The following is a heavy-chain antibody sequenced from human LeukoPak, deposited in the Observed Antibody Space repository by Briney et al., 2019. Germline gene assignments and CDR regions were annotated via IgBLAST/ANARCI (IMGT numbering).Heavy chain of an antibody. CDR2: IYYSGST. Sequence: SETLSLTCTVSGASISSYYWSWIRQPPGKGLEWIGYIYYSGSTNYNPSLKSRVTISVDTSKNQFSLKLSSVTAADTAVYYCARGSSGYLFLFDYWGQGTLVTVSS. CDR1: GASISSYY. CDR3: ARGSSGYLFLFDY. V-gene: IGHV4-59*01. J-gene: IGHJ4*02. D-gene: IGHD3-22*01.